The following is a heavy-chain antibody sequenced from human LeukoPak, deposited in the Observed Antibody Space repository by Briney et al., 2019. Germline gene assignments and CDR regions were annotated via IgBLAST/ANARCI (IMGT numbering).Heavy chain of an antibody. V-gene: IGHV3-33*01. Sequence: GGSLRLSCAASGFTFSSYAMHWVRQAPGKGLEWVTVIWYDGSNKYYADSVKGRFTISRDNSKNTLYLQMNSLRAEDTAVYYWARDMGSGSPGPLDYWGQGTLVTVSS. J-gene: IGHJ4*02. CDR1: GFTFSSYA. CDR2: IWYDGSNK. CDR3: ARDMGSGSPGPLDY. D-gene: IGHD1-26*01.